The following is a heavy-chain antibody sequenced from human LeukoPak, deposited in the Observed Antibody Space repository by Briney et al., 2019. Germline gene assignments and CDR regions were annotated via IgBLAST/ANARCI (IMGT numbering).Heavy chain of an antibody. Sequence: PSETLSLTCAVYGGSFSGYYWSWIRQPPGKGLEWIGEINHSGSTNYNPSLKSRVTKSVDTSKNQFSLKLSSVTAADTAVYYCARVRRYCSSTSCYAFYFDYWGQGTLVTVSS. V-gene: IGHV4-34*01. CDR2: INHSGST. CDR1: GGSFSGYY. J-gene: IGHJ4*02. CDR3: ARVRRYCSSTSCYAFYFDY. D-gene: IGHD2-2*01.